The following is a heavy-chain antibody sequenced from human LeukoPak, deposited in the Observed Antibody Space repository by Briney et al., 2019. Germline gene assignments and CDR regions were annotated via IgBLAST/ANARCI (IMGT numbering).Heavy chain of an antibody. Sequence: PGGSLRLSCAASGFTFSSYAMYWVRQAPGKGLEWVALISYDGSYKYYGDSVKGRFTISRDNSKNTLYLQMNSLRAEDTAVYYCAKDIPKLERRWFDPWGQGTLVTVSS. J-gene: IGHJ5*02. V-gene: IGHV3-30*04. CDR1: GFTFSSYA. CDR2: ISYDGSYK. CDR3: AKDIPKLERRWFDP. D-gene: IGHD1-1*01.